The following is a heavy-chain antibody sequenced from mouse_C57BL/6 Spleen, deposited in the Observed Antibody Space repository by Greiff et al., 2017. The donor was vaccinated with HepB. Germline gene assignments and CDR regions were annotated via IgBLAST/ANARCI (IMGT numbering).Heavy chain of an antibody. V-gene: IGHV1-61*01. CDR1: GYTFTSYW. J-gene: IGHJ1*03. D-gene: IGHD1-1*01. Sequence: VQLQQPGAELVRPGSSVKLSCKASGYTFTSYWMDWVKQRPGQGLEWIGNIYPSDSETHYNQKFKDKATLTVDKSSSTAYMQLSSLTSEDSAVYYCARNEYYGSSYVGYFDVWGTGTTVTVSS. CDR3: ARNEYYGSSYVGYFDV. CDR2: IYPSDSET.